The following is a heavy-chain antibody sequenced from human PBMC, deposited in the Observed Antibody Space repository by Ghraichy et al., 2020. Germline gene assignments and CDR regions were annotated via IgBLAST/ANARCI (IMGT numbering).Heavy chain of an antibody. J-gene: IGHJ6*02. V-gene: IGHV3-33*01. CDR3: ARDRGAAARPGYYYGMDV. CDR1: GFTFSSYG. CDR2: IWYDGSNK. D-gene: IGHD6-6*01. Sequence: GGPLRLSCAASGFTFSSYGMHWVRQAPGKGLEWVAVIWYDGSNKYYADSVKGRFTISRDNSKNTLYLQMNSLRAEDTAVYYCARDRGAAARPGYYYGMDVWGQGTTVTVSS.